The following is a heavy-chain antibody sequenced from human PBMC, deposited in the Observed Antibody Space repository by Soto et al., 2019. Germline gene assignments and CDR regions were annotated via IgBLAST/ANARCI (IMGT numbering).Heavy chain of an antibody. CDR2: ISWDGGST. CDR3: AKDMGSPVTTLWSYYFDY. J-gene: IGHJ4*02. CDR1: GLTFDDYT. D-gene: IGHD4-17*01. Sequence: ESGGVVVQPGGSLRLSCAASGLTFDDYTMHWVRQAPGKGLEWVSLISWDGGSTYYADSVKGRFTISRDNSKNSLYLQMNSLRTEDTALYYCAKDMGSPVTTLWSYYFDYWGQGILVTVSS. V-gene: IGHV3-43*01.